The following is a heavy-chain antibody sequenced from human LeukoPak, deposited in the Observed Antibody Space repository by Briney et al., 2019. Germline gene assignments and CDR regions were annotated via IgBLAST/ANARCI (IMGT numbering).Heavy chain of an antibody. Sequence: GGSLRLSCAAPGFTFTTYWMTWVRQAPGKGLEWVANIKEDGSEKYYVDSVEGRFAISRDNAKNSLYLQMNSLRAEDTAVYYCMSAPNSYYLDHWGQGTLVTVSS. J-gene: IGHJ4*02. CDR3: MSAPNSYYLDH. V-gene: IGHV3-7*01. CDR1: GFTFTTYW. CDR2: IKEDGSEK.